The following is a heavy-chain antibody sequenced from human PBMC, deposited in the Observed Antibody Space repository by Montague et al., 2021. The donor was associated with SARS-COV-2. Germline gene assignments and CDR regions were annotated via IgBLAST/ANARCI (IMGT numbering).Heavy chain of an antibody. CDR1: GGSFSGYY. J-gene: IGHJ6*02. V-gene: IGHV4-34*01. CDR2: INHSRST. Sequence: SETLSLTCAVYGGSFSGYYWSWIRQPPGKGLEWIGEINHSRSTNYNPSLKSRVTISVDTSKNQFSLKLSSVTAADTAVSYCTREGYQVLWSDYYYYGMDVWGQGTTVTVSS. CDR3: TREGYQVLWSDYYYYGMDV. D-gene: IGHD2-2*01.